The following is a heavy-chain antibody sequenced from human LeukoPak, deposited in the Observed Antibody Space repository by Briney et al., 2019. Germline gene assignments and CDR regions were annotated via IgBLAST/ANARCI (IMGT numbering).Heavy chain of an antibody. CDR3: AKERDYGPADY. V-gene: IGHV3-23*01. Sequence: GGSLRLSCAASGFTFSSYAMSWVRQAPGKGLEWVSAISGSGSSTDYADSVKGRFTVSRDNSKNTLFLQMNSLRAEDTAIYYCAKERDYGPADYWGQGTLVTVSS. CDR2: ISGSGSST. CDR1: GFTFSSYA. D-gene: IGHD4/OR15-4a*01. J-gene: IGHJ4*02.